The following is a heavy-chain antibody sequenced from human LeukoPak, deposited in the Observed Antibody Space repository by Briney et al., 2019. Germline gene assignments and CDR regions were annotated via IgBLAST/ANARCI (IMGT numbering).Heavy chain of an antibody. CDR1: GFIFSSYS. Sequence: GGSLRLSCAASGFIFSSYSMSWVRQAPGKGLEWVSVITGSGGNTYYADSVKGRFTISRDNAKNTLYVQMNSLRAEDTAVYYCARETSQDYFDSWGQGTLVTVSS. CDR2: ITGSGGNT. V-gene: IGHV3-23*01. J-gene: IGHJ4*02. CDR3: ARETSQDYFDS.